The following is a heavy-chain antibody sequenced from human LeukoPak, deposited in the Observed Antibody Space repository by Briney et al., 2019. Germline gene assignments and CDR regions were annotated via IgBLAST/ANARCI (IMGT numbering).Heavy chain of an antibody. CDR1: GGSFSGYY. V-gene: IGHV4-34*01. Sequence: PSETLSLTCAVYGGSFSGYYWSWIRQPPGKGLEWIGEINHSGSTNYNPSLKSRVTISVDTSKNQFSLKLSSVTAADTAVYYCARGSRYCSSGSCYKGYYMDVWGKGTTVTVSS. J-gene: IGHJ6*03. D-gene: IGHD2-15*01. CDR3: ARGSRYCSSGSCYKGYYMDV. CDR2: INHSGST.